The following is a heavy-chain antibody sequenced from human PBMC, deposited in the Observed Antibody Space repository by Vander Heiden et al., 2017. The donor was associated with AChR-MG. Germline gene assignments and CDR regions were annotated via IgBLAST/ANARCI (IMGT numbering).Heavy chain of an antibody. Sequence: QVQLLQSGAEVKKPGASVTVSCQVPGYSLTELSMHWVRQSPGKGLEWMGGYDPEDGETIYAQKFQGRVTMTDDTSTDTAYMELSSLRSEDTAVYYCATASPRGPDWGQGTLVTVSS. CDR3: ATASPRGPD. CDR1: GYSLTELS. D-gene: IGHD3-10*01. CDR2: YDPEDGET. J-gene: IGHJ4*02. V-gene: IGHV1-24*01.